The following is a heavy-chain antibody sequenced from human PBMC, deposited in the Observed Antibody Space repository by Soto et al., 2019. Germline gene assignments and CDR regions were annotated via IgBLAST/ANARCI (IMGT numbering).Heavy chain of an antibody. Sequence: PGGSLRLSCAASGLTFRSYSMNWVRQAPGKGLEWVSSISSSSSYMYYADSVKGRFTISRDNAKNSLYLQMNSLRAEDTAVYYCARDFAGLERLIHYWGQGTLVTVSS. J-gene: IGHJ4*02. D-gene: IGHD1-1*01. V-gene: IGHV3-21*01. CDR2: ISSSSSYM. CDR3: ARDFAGLERLIHY. CDR1: GLTFRSYS.